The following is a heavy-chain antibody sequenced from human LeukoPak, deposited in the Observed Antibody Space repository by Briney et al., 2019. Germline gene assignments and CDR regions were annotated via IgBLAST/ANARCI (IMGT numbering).Heavy chain of an antibody. V-gene: IGHV5-51*01. D-gene: IGHD5-12*01. CDR1: GYSFTTYW. CDR2: INPGDSDT. J-gene: IGHJ5*02. CDR3: ARLGRGYSGPFDP. Sequence: GESLKISCKGSGYSFTTYWIAWVRQMPGKGLEWMGIINPGDSDTAYSPSFQGQVTISVDKSINTAYLQWSSLKASDTAMYYCARLGRGYSGPFDPWGQGTLVTVSS.